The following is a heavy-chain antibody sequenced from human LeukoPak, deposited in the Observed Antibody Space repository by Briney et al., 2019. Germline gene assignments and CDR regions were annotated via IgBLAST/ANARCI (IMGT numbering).Heavy chain of an antibody. CDR1: GFTVSSNY. V-gene: IGHV3-53*01. D-gene: IGHD3-16*02. J-gene: IGHJ6*04. Sequence: GGSLRLSCAASGFTVSSNYMSWVRQAPGKGLEWVSVIYSGGSTYYADSVKGRFTISRDNSKNTLYLQMNSLRAEDTAVYYCARGMITFGGVIVRVLDVWGKGTTVTVSS. CDR2: IYSGGST. CDR3: ARGMITFGGVIVRVLDV.